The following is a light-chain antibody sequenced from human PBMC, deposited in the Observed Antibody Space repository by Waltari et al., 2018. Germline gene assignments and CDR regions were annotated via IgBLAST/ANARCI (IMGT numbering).Light chain of an antibody. CDR3: QHYKNFPLT. J-gene: IGKJ4*01. Sequence: DVQMTQSPSTLSASVGGRVTITCRASEDINTWLAWYQQKPGKAPKLLISDAASLKSGVPSRFSGSGSGTDFTLTITSMQPDDFATYYCQHYKNFPLTFGGGTNVE. CDR2: DAA. V-gene: IGKV1-5*01. CDR1: EDINTW.